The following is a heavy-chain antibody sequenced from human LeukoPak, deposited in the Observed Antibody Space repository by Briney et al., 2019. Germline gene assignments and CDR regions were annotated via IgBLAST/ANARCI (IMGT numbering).Heavy chain of an antibody. V-gene: IGHV4-4*07. CDR1: GGSISSYY. Sequence: SETLSLTCTGSGGSISSYYWSWIRQPAGKGLEWIGRIYTSGSTNYNPSLKSRVTMSVDTSKNQFSLKLSSVTAADTAVYYCARSKGWQQLVRYFDYWGQGTLVTVSS. CDR3: ARSKGWQQLVRYFDY. CDR2: IYTSGST. D-gene: IGHD6-13*01. J-gene: IGHJ4*02.